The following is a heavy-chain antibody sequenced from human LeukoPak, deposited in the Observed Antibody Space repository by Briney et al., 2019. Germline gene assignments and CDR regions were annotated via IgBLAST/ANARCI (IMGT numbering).Heavy chain of an antibody. Sequence: ASVKVSCKASGYTFTGCYMHWVRQAPGQGLEWMGWINPNSGGTNYAQKFQGRVTMTRDTSISTAYMELSRLRSDDTAVYYCASLNKNSSSWYYYMDVWGKGTTVTVSS. D-gene: IGHD6-13*01. J-gene: IGHJ6*03. CDR2: INPNSGGT. V-gene: IGHV1-2*02. CDR1: GYTFTGCY. CDR3: ASLNKNSSSWYYYMDV.